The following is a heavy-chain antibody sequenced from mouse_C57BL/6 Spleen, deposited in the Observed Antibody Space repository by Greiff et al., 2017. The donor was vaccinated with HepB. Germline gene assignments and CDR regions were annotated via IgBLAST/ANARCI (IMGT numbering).Heavy chain of an antibody. J-gene: IGHJ4*01. CDR3: AKGKISYGNYGAMDY. CDR2: IYPRDGST. Sequence: VQLQQSDAELVKPRASVKISCKVSGYTFTDHTIHWMKQRPEQGLEWIGYIYPRDGSTKYNEKFKGKATLTADKSSSTAYMQLNSLTSEDSAVYFCAKGKISYGNYGAMDYWGQGTSVTVSS. D-gene: IGHD2-1*01. CDR1: GYTFTDHT. V-gene: IGHV1-78*01.